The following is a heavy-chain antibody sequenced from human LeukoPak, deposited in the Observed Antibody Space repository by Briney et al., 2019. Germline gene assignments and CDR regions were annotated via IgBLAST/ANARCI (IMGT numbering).Heavy chain of an antibody. CDR1: GGSISSGDYY. D-gene: IGHD6-13*01. V-gene: IGHV4-30-4*01. Sequence: PSQTLSLTCTVSGGSISSGDYYWSWIRQPPGKGLEWIRYIYYSGSTYYNPSLKSRVTISVDTSKNQFSLKLSSVTAADTAVYYCARESSSWRGGNKFDPWGQGTLVTVSS. J-gene: IGHJ5*02. CDR2: IYYSGST. CDR3: ARESSSWRGGNKFDP.